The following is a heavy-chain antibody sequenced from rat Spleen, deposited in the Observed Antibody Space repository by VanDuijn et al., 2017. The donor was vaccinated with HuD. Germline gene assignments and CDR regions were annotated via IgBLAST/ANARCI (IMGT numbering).Heavy chain of an antibody. J-gene: IGHJ2*01. Sequence: EVQLVESGGGLVQPGRSMKLSCAASGINFSNYYMAWVRQAPMKGLEWVASISNDGSSNYYPDSVKGRITISRDNAKSTLYMQMNSLRSEDTATYYCARRLLRWLSPLDYWGQGVMVTVSS. CDR2: ISNDGSSN. D-gene: IGHD1-12*03. V-gene: IGHV5-22*01. CDR3: ARRLLRWLSPLDY. CDR1: GINFSNYY.